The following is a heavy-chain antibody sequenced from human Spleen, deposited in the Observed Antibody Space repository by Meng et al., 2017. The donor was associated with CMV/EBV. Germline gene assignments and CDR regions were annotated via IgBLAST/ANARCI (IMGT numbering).Heavy chain of an antibody. CDR1: GFTFSNYN. CDR3: ARGAIFGVALFNWFDP. CDR2: ISDGSKTI. V-gene: IGHV3-48*04. D-gene: IGHD3-3*01. Sequence: GESLKISCAASGFTFSNYNMNWVRQAPGKGLEWVSYISDGSKTIYYADSVKGRFTISRDNAKNSLYLQLNILRAEDTAVYYCARGAIFGVALFNWFDPWGQGTLVTVS. J-gene: IGHJ5*02.